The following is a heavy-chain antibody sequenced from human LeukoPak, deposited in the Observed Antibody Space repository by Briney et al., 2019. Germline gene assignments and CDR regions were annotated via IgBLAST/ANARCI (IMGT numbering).Heavy chain of an antibody. J-gene: IGHJ4*02. V-gene: IGHV1-2*06. Sequence: ASVKVSCKASGYTFTGYYIHWVRQAPGQGLEWMGRINPNSGGTNYAQKFQGRVTMTRDTSISTAYMELSRLRSDDTAVYYCATLVVTAPYFDYWGQGTLVTVSS. D-gene: IGHD2-21*02. CDR3: ATLVVTAPYFDY. CDR2: INPNSGGT. CDR1: GYTFTGYY.